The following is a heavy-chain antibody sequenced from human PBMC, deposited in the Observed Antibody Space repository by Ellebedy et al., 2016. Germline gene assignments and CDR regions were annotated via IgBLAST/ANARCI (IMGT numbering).Heavy chain of an antibody. Sequence: ASVKVSCKASGYTFTSYGISWVRQAPGQGLEWMGWISDYNSNTKYAQKLQGRVTMTTDTSTNTAYMELRSLRSDDTAVYYCARKSTRYSSSADYWGQGTLVTVSS. CDR3: ARKSTRYSSSADY. CDR2: ISDYNSNT. J-gene: IGHJ4*02. D-gene: IGHD6-13*01. CDR1: GYTFTSYG. V-gene: IGHV1-18*01.